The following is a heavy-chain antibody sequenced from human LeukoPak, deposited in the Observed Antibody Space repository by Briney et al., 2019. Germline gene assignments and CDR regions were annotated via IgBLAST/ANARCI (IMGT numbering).Heavy chain of an antibody. CDR1: GGTFSSYA. J-gene: IGHJ6*03. Sequence: GSSVKVSCKASGGTFSSYAISWVRQAPGQGLEWMGGIIPIFGTANYAQKFQGRVTTTADESTSTAYMELSSLRSEDTAVYYCAREFRYNWNKDYYMDVWGKGTTVTVSS. D-gene: IGHD1/OR15-1a*01. V-gene: IGHV1-69*01. CDR3: AREFRYNWNKDYYMDV. CDR2: IIPIFGTA.